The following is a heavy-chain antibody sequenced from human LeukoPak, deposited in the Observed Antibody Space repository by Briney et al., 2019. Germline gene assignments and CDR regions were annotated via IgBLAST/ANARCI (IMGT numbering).Heavy chain of an antibody. CDR3: ARVYNYVFDY. CDR2: IYSGGDT. CDR1: GFTVSSSH. Sequence: PGGSLRLSCAASGFTVSSSHMTWVRQAVGKGLEWVSFIYSGGDTSYADSVKGRFTISRDNSKNTLYLKMNSLRAEDTAVYYCARVYNYVFDYWGQGTLVTVSS. D-gene: IGHD3-10*02. V-gene: IGHV3-53*01. J-gene: IGHJ4*02.